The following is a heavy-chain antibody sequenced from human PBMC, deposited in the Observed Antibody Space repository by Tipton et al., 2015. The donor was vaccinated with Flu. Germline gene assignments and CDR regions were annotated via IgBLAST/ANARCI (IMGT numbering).Heavy chain of an antibody. CDR2: IYYSGST. V-gene: IGHV4-38-2*01. J-gene: IGHJ4*02. CDR3: ARSGIAVAGIHY. CDR1: GYSISSGYY. D-gene: IGHD6-19*01. Sequence: TLSLTCAVSGYSISSGYYWGWIRQPPGKGLEWIGYIYYSGSTNYNPSLKSRVTISVDTSKNQFSLKLSSVTAADTAVYYCARSGIAVAGIHYWGQGTLVTVSS.